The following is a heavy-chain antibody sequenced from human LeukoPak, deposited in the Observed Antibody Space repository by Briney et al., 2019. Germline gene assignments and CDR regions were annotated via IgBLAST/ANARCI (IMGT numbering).Heavy chain of an antibody. CDR3: ARRVVVTAPAAFDI. V-gene: IGHV4-59*08. J-gene: IGHJ3*02. Sequence: KSSETLSLTCTVSGGSISSYYWSWIRQPPGKGLEWIGYIYYSGCTNYNPSLKSRVTISVDTSKNQFSLKLSSVTAADTAVYYCARRVVVTAPAAFDIWGQGTMVTVSS. CDR1: GGSISSYY. D-gene: IGHD2-21*02. CDR2: IYYSGCT.